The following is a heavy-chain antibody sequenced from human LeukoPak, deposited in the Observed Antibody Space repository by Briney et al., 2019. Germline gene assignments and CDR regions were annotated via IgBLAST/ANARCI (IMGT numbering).Heavy chain of an antibody. Sequence: SVKVSCKASGGTFSSYAISWVRQAPGQGLEWMGGIIPIFGTANYAQKFQGRVTITADESTSTAYMELSSLRSEDTAVYYCASGLYYGSGSYPYYYYGMDVWGKGTTVAVSS. J-gene: IGHJ6*04. D-gene: IGHD3-10*01. V-gene: IGHV1-69*13. CDR1: GGTFSSYA. CDR3: ASGLYYGSGSYPYYYYGMDV. CDR2: IIPIFGTA.